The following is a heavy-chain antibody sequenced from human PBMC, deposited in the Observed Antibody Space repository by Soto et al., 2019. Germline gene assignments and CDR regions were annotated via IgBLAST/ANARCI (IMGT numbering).Heavy chain of an antibody. J-gene: IGHJ5*02. Sequence: QVQLVQSGAEVKKPGASVKVSCKASGYTFTSYGISWVRQAPGQGLEWMGWIRAYNGNTNYAQKLQGRVTMTTGTSTSTAYMELRSLRSDDTAVYYCARGSWFGEEYGGWFDPWGQGTLVTVSS. CDR2: IRAYNGNT. CDR1: GYTFTSYG. CDR3: ARGSWFGEEYGGWFDP. D-gene: IGHD3-10*01. V-gene: IGHV1-18*01.